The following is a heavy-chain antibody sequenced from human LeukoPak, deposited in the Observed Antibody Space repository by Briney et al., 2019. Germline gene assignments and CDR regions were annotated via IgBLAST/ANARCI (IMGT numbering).Heavy chain of an antibody. CDR2: ISSSGSTI. CDR3: AGSGNSSGCYGYFDY. CDR1: GFTFSSYE. Sequence: GGSLRLSCAASGFTFSSYEMNWVRQAPGKGLEWVSYISSSGSTIYYADSVKGRFTISRDNSKNTLYLQMNSLRAEDTAVYYWAGSGNSSGCYGYFDYWGQEPWSPSPQ. D-gene: IGHD6-19*01. V-gene: IGHV3-48*03. J-gene: IGHJ4*01.